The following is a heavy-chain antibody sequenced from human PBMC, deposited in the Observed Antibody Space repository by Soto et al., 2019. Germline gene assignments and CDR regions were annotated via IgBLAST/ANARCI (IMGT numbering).Heavy chain of an antibody. D-gene: IGHD5-12*01. Sequence: GGSLRLSCAASGFTFSTYDMHWVRQVPGKGLEWVSAIGSAHDPYYLGSVKGRFSISRDNAKNSLYLQMNSLRSEETALYYFAKDMGYDLSPLGYFYYWGQGTLVTVSS. CDR1: GFTFSTYD. V-gene: IGHV3-13*05. CDR2: IGSAHDP. CDR3: AKDMGYDLSPLGYFYY. J-gene: IGHJ4*02.